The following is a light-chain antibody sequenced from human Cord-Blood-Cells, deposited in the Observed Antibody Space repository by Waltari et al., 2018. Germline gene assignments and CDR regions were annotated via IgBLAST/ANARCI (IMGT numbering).Light chain of an antibody. J-gene: IGLJ3*02. V-gene: IGLV2-23*01. CDR2: EGS. CDR1: SSDVGSYNL. Sequence: QSALTQPASVSGSPGQSITISCTGTSSDVGSYNLVSWYQQHPGKAPKLIIYEGSKRPSGVSNRFCGSKSGNTASLTISGLQAEDEADYYCCSYAGSSTWVFGGGTKLTVL. CDR3: CSYAGSSTWV.